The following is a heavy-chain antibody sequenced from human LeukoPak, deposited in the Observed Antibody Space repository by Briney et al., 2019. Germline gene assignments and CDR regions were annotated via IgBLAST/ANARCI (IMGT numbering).Heavy chain of an antibody. CDR2: IKQDGSEK. CDR3: AGGRDVYRY. V-gene: IGHV3-7*01. D-gene: IGHD5-24*01. Sequence: GGSLRLSCAASGFTYSIYWMTWVRQAPGKGLEWVANIKQDGSEKYYVDSVKGRFTISRDNAKNSLYLQMNSLRAEDTAVYYCAGGRDVYRYWGQGTLVTVS. CDR1: GFTYSIYW. J-gene: IGHJ4*02.